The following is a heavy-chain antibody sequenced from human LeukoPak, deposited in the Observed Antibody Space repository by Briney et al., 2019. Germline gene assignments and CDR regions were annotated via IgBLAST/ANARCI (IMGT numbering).Heavy chain of an antibody. J-gene: IGHJ4*02. Sequence: GGSLRLSCAASGFTFSSYAMSWVRQAPGKGLEWVSAISGSGGSTYYADSVKGRFTISRDNSKNTLYLQMNSLRAEDTAVYYCAKVIPRGVVVVPAATLDCWGQGTLVTVSS. CDR3: AKVIPRGVVVVPAATLDC. CDR2: ISGSGGST. D-gene: IGHD2-2*01. V-gene: IGHV3-23*01. CDR1: GFTFSSYA.